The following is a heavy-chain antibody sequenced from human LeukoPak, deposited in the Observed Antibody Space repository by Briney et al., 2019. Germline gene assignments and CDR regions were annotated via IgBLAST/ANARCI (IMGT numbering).Heavy chain of an antibody. CDR1: GYTFTSYG. CDR3: ARDASTEIYSSGWYSRFDP. CDR2: IIPIFGTA. J-gene: IGHJ5*02. D-gene: IGHD6-19*01. V-gene: IGHV1-69*05. Sequence: ASVRVSCKASGYTFTSYGISWVRQAPGQGLEWMGGIIPIFGTANYAQKFQGRVTITTDESTSTAYMELSSLRSEDTAVYYCARDASTEIYSSGWYSRFDPWGQGTLVTVSS.